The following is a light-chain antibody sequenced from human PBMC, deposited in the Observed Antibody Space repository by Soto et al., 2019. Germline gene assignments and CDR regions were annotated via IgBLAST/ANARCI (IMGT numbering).Light chain of an antibody. V-gene: IGLV4-69*01. J-gene: IGLJ3*02. CDR2: LNSDGSH. CDR1: SGHSNYA. Sequence: QLVLTQSPSASASLGASVKLTCTLSSGHSNYAIAWHQQQPEKGPRYLMKLNSDGSHTKGDGIPDRFSASSSGAERYLTISSLQSEDEADYYCQTWGTGFQWVFGGGTKLTVL. CDR3: QTWGTGFQWV.